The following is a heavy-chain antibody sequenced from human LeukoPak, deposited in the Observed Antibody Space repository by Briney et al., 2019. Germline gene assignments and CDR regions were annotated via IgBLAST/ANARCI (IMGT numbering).Heavy chain of an antibody. V-gene: IGHV1-46*01. Sequence: ASVKVSCKESGYTFTSFHMHWVRQAPGQGLEWMGMIIPSDGSTSSAQKFQGRVTMTRDTSTSTVYMELSSLRSEDTAVIYCARDSSGWTVDYWGQGTLVTVSA. J-gene: IGHJ4*02. CDR2: IIPSDGST. D-gene: IGHD6-19*01. CDR3: ARDSSGWTVDY. CDR1: GYTFTSFH.